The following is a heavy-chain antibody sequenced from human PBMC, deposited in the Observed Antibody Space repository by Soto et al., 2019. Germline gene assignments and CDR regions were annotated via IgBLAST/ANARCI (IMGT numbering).Heavy chain of an antibody. J-gene: IGHJ6*03. CDR1: GFTFSSYW. D-gene: IGHD6-6*01. V-gene: IGHV3-7*03. CDR3: ARVYSSSTDYYYYMDV. CDR2: IKQDGSEK. Sequence: GGSLRLSCAASGFTFSSYWMSWVRQAPGKGLEWVANIKQDGSEKYYVDSVKGRFTISRDNAKSSLYLKMNSLRAKVTGVYYCARVYSSSTDYYYYMDVWGKGTTVTVSS.